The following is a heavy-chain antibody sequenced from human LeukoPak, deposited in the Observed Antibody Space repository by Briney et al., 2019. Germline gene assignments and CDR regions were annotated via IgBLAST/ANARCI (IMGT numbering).Heavy chain of an antibody. Sequence: GGSLRLSCAASVFTFRNYWTHWVRQAPGKGLVWVSRINYDGTTINYADSVKGRFTISRDNPRNTLYLQMNSLRAEDTAVYYCARGEYSSSAYDHWGQGTLVTVSS. V-gene: IGHV3-74*01. J-gene: IGHJ5*02. CDR1: VFTFRNYW. CDR3: ARGEYSSSAYDH. D-gene: IGHD6-6*01. CDR2: INYDGTTI.